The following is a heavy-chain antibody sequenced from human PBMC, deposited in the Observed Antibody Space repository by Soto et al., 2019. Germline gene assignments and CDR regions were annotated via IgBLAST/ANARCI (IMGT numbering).Heavy chain of an antibody. CDR2: LDPEDGET. J-gene: IGHJ4*02. V-gene: IGHV1-24*01. D-gene: IGHD3-3*01. Sequence: QVQLVQSGAEVKKPGTSVKVSCKVSGHTVTDLSMHWVRLAPGGGLEWMGRLDPEDGETIYAEKFQGRLTMTEDTSTDTAYMELNSLTYEDTALYYCATENTRRGLTLFGVVIAALYYWGQGTLVTVSS. CDR3: ATENTRRGLTLFGVVIAALYY. CDR1: GHTVTDLS.